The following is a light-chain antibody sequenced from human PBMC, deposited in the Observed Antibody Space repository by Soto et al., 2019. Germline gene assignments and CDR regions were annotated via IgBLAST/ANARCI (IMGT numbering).Light chain of an antibody. CDR3: QSYDSRLSGVV. Sequence: QPVLTQPPSVSGAPGQRVTISCTGSSSNLGAGHDVYWYQQLPGTAPKFLIYGSSHRPSGVPDRFSGSKSDTSASLAITGLQAEDEADYYCQSYDSRLSGVVFGGGTKVTVL. J-gene: IGLJ2*01. CDR1: SSNLGAGHD. CDR2: GSS. V-gene: IGLV1-40*01.